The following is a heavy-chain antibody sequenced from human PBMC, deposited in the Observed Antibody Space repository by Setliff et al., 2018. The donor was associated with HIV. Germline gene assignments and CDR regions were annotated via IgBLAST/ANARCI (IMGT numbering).Heavy chain of an antibody. V-gene: IGHV3-23*01. D-gene: IGHD6-19*01. CDR3: VDC. J-gene: IGHJ4*02. CDR1: GFTFSSYA. CDR2: ISGSGGST. Sequence: GGSLRLSCAASGFTFSSYAMSWVRQAPGKGLEWVSAISGSGGSTYYADSVKGRFTISRDNSKNTLYLQMNSLRAVTVRNVAAVDCWGQGTLVTVSS.